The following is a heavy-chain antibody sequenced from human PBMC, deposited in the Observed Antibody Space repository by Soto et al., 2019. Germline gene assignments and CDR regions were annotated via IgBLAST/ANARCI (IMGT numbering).Heavy chain of an antibody. Sequence: QVQLQESGPGLVKPSETLSLTCTVSGGSISSYYWSWIRQPPGKGLEWIGCIYYSGSTNYNPSLKSRVTISVDTSKHQFSLKLSSVTAADTAVYYCARGNIVVVPATPPGYGMDVWGQGTTVTVSS. D-gene: IGHD2-2*01. CDR1: GGSISSYY. CDR2: IYYSGST. V-gene: IGHV4-59*01. J-gene: IGHJ6*02. CDR3: ARGNIVVVPATPPGYGMDV.